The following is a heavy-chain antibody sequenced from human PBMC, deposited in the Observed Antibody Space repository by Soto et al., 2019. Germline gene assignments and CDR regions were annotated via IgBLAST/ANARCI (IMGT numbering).Heavy chain of an antibody. CDR2: ISAYNGNT. CDR1: GYTFTSYG. V-gene: IGHV1-18*04. J-gene: IGHJ4*02. D-gene: IGHD6-19*01. CDR3: ARAKWLVPPAFDY. Sequence: ASVQVSCKASGYTFTSYGIGCVRQAPGQGLEWMGWISAYNGNTNYAQKLQGRVTMTTDTSTSTAYMELRSLRSDDTAVYYCARAKWLVPPAFDYWGQGTLVTVSS.